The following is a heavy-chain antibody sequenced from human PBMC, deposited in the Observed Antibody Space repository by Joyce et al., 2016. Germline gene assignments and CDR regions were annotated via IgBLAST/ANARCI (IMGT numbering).Heavy chain of an antibody. CDR2: INTYTGNI. V-gene: IGHV1-18*01. Sequence: QDQLVQSGAEVKKPGASVKVSCKASGYTFTNYGVVWVRQAPGQGLEWMGWINTYTGNINDAQKFQGRVTMTTDTSTSTAYMELRSLTPDDTAVYYCAKDLSGYTHGHNGWFDPWGQGTLVTVSS. CDR1: GYTFTNYG. D-gene: IGHD6-13*01. J-gene: IGHJ5*02. CDR3: AKDLSGYTHGHNGWFDP.